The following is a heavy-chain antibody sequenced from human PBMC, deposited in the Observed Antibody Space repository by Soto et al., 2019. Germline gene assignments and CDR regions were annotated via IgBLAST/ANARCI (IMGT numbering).Heavy chain of an antibody. V-gene: IGHV4-28*03. J-gene: IGHJ3*02. D-gene: IGHD2-2*01. Sequence: QVQLQESGPGLVKPSDTLSLICAVSGYSISSSNWWGWIRQPPGKGLEWIGNIYYSGSAYYNPSRKXRXTXSXXTSKNQFSLKLTSVTAVDTAVYYCARGDYAKAFDIWGQGTTVTVSS. CDR3: ARGDYAKAFDI. CDR2: IYYSGSA. CDR1: GYSISSSNW.